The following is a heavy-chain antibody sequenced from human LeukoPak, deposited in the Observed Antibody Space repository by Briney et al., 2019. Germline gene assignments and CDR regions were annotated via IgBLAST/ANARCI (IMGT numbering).Heavy chain of an antibody. CDR3: ARGIQQLILY. CDR1: GGSISSYY. J-gene: IGHJ4*02. Sequence: SETLSLTCTVSGGSISSYYWSWIRQPPGKGLEWIGYIYYSGSTNYNPSLKSRVTISVDTSKNQFSLKLSSVTAADTAVYYCARGIQQLILYWGQGTLVTVSS. D-gene: IGHD6-13*01. V-gene: IGHV4-59*01. CDR2: IYYSGST.